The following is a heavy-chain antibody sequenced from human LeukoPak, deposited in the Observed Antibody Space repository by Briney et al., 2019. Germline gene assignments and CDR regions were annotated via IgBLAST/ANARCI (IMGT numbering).Heavy chain of an antibody. CDR1: GGSISSGGYY. CDR2: IYYSGST. V-gene: IGHV4-31*03. Sequence: SETLSLTCTVSGGSISSGGYYWSWIRQHPGKGLEWIGYIYYSGSTYYNPSLKSRVTISVDTSKNQFSLKLSSVTAADTAVYYCAGVGSRWYEFDYWGQVTLVTVSS. J-gene: IGHJ4*02. CDR3: AGVGSRWYEFDY. D-gene: IGHD6-19*01.